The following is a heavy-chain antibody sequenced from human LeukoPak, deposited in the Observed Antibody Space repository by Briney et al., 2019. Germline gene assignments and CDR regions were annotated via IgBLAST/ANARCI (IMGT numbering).Heavy chain of an antibody. CDR3: SRQRGYSYGYSGY. V-gene: IGHV3-49*03. D-gene: IGHD5-18*01. CDR1: GFTFGDYA. Sequence: GGSLRLSCTASGFTFGDYAMSWFRQAPGKGLEWVGFIRSRTYGGITEYAASVKGRFTISRADSKSIAYLQMNSLKTEDTAVYYCSRQRGYSYGYSGYWGQGTLVSVSS. J-gene: IGHJ4*02. CDR2: IRSRTYGGIT.